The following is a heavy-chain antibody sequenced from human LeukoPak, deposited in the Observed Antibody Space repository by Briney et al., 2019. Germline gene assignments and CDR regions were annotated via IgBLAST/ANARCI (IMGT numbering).Heavy chain of an antibody. J-gene: IGHJ4*02. CDR2: IYTSGGT. V-gene: IGHV4-4*07. D-gene: IGHD1-1*01. CDR3: ASELQLRV. CDR1: GDSISTYY. Sequence: KPSETLSLTCIVSGDSISTYYWSWIRQSAGKGLEWIGRIYTSGGTNYSPSLKSRVSISVDETKNQFSLRLTSVAAADTAVYYGASELQLRVWGQGTLVTVSS.